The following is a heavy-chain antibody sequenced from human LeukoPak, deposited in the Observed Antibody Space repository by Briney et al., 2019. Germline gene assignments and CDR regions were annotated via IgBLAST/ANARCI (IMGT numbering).Heavy chain of an antibody. CDR1: GFTFDDYA. CDR3: AKDFDYGDYGGYFDY. CDR2: ISWNSGSI. J-gene: IGHJ4*02. D-gene: IGHD4-17*01. Sequence: PGGSLRLSCAASGFTFDDYAMHWVRQAPGKGLEWVSGISWNSGSIGYADSVKGRFTISRDNAKNSLYLQMNGLRAEDTALYYCAKDFDYGDYGGYFDYWGQGTLVTVSS. V-gene: IGHV3-9*01.